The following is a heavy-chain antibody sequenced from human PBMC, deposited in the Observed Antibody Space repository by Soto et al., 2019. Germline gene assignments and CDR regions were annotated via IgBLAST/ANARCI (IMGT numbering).Heavy chain of an antibody. V-gene: IGHV4-59*01. CDR2: IYNSEST. CDR1: GGSISSYY. Sequence: SETLSLTCTVSGGSISSYYWSWIRQPPGKGLEWIGYIYNSESTNYNPSLKSRVSISVDTSKNQFSMRLRSVTVADTAVYYCSIEVWEYQLPTNYNYYMDVWGKGTAVTVSS. D-gene: IGHD2-2*01. J-gene: IGHJ6*03. CDR3: SIEVWEYQLPTNYNYYMDV.